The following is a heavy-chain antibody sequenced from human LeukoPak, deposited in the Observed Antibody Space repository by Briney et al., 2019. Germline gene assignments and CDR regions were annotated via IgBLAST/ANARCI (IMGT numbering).Heavy chain of an antibody. CDR1: GGTFSSYA. D-gene: IGHD6-6*01. CDR3: ARVERRVAARWDYDY. Sequence: SVKVSCKASGGTFSSYAISWVRQAPGQGLEWMGRIIPILGIANYAQKFQGRVTITADKSTSTAYMELSSLRSEDTAVYYCARVERRVAARWDYDYWGQGTLVTVSS. CDR2: IIPILGIA. V-gene: IGHV1-69*04. J-gene: IGHJ4*02.